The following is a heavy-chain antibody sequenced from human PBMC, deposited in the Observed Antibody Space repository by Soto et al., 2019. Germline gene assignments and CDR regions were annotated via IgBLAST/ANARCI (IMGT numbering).Heavy chain of an antibody. CDR2: FESGGSI. D-gene: IGHD2-21*02. CDR3: ARAGVTPDFFDY. CDR1: GFSVRTIY. J-gene: IGHJ4*02. Sequence: GGSLRLSCAASGFSVRTIYMSWVRQAPGKGLEWVSVFESGGSIYYADSVKGRFIISRDYAKNTVYLQMNSLTVEDTAVYYCARAGVTPDFFDYWGQGTLVTVYS. V-gene: IGHV3-53*01.